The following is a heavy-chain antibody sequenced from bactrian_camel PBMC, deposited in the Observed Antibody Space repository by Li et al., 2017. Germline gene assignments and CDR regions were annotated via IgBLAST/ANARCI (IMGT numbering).Heavy chain of an antibody. CDR1: GFTFSTYD. V-gene: IGHV3S40*01. CDR3: AADPGTDYAGSCSESVANDFSY. D-gene: IGHD1*01. J-gene: IGHJ6*01. CDR2: INTGGGST. Sequence: VQLVESGGGLVQPGGSLSFSCVASGFTFSTYDMSWVRQAPGQGLEWVSVINTGGGSTGYKDSVKGQFTISRANAKNTVCLKPEDTAMYYCAADPGTDYAGSCSESVANDFSYWGHGTQVTVS.